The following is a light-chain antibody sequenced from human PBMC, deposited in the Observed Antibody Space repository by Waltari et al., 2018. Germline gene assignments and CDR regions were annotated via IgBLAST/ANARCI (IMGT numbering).Light chain of an antibody. Sequence: QSVLTQPPSVSGAPGQRVTISCTGSSSNIGAGYDDHWYQQLPGTAPKLLIHGKRNRPPGVPDRFSCSKSGTAASLAITGLQAEDEADYYCQSYDSSLSGWVFGGGTKLTVL. J-gene: IGLJ3*02. V-gene: IGLV1-40*01. CDR1: SSNIGAGYD. CDR3: QSYDSSLSGWV. CDR2: GKR.